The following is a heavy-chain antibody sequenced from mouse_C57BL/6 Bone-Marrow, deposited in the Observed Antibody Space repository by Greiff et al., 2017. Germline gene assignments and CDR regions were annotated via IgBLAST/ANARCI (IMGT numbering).Heavy chain of an antibody. CDR1: GFTFSDYY. D-gene: IGHD1-1*02. Sequence: EVQLQQSGGGLVQPGGSLKLSCAASGFTFSDYYMYWVRQTPEKRLEWVAYISNGGGSTYYPDTVKGRFTISRDNAKNTIYLQISRLKSEDTAMFYCARYGLYYAMDYWGQGSSVTVSS. CDR2: ISNGGGST. CDR3: ARYGLYYAMDY. V-gene: IGHV5-12*01. J-gene: IGHJ4*01.